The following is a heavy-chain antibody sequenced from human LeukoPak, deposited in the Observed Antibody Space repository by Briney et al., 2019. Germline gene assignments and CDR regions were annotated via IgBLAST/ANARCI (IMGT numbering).Heavy chain of an antibody. CDR2: IKDDGSVK. CDR3: AREAW. J-gene: IGHJ4*02. CDR1: GFTFSRYW. Sequence: PGGSLRLSCVASGFTFSRYWESWVRQAPGKGLEWVASIKDDGSVKNYVDSVEGRFTISRDNAKNSLSLQMNSLRVEDTAVYYCAREAWWGQGTLVSVSP. V-gene: IGHV3-7*01.